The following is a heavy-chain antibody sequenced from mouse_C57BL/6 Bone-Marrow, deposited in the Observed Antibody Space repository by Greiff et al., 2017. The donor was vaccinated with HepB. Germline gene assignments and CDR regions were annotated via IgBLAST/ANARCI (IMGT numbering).Heavy chain of an antibody. CDR2: ISNGGGST. D-gene: IGHD2-4*01. V-gene: IGHV5-12*01. Sequence: DVQLVESGGGLVQPGGSLKLSCAASGFTFSDYYMYWVRQTPEKRLEWVAYISNGGGSTYYPDTVKGRFTISRDNAKNTLYLQLSRLKSEDTAMYYCARYDYDVSWFAYWGQGTLVTVSA. J-gene: IGHJ3*01. CDR1: GFTFSDYY. CDR3: ARYDYDVSWFAY.